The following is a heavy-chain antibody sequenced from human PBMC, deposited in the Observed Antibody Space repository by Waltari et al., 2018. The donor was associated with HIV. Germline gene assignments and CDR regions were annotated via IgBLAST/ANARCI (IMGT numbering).Heavy chain of an antibody. V-gene: IGHV3-30-3*01. CDR2: ISFDGNNA. D-gene: IGHD3-3*01. J-gene: IGHJ6*02. CDR1: GFIFGDYA. Sequence: EQLVVSGGGVAQPGRSLRLSCSASGFIFGDYALHWVRQAPGKGLEWVGLISFDGNNAYYADSVKGRFTISRDNSKNTMSLQMNSLRSDDTALYYCARTIFGVMITSDFFYGMDVWGQGTTVTVS. CDR3: ARTIFGVMITSDFFYGMDV.